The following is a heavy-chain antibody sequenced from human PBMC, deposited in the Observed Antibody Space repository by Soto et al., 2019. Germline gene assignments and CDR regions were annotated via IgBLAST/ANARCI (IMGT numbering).Heavy chain of an antibody. V-gene: IGHV1-8*01. CDR1: GYTFGNYD. CDR2: MNPNSGNT. Sequence: QVQLVQAGAEVKKPGASVQGSCKASGYTFGNYDINWVRQATGQGLEWMGWMNPNSGNTGYAHQFQGRVTMNRNISISTAYMELRSLGSDDPAVYYCVRMAASGSLTWPDPWGQGTLVTVS. D-gene: IGHD3-10*01. J-gene: IGHJ5*02. CDR3: VRMAASGSLTWPDP.